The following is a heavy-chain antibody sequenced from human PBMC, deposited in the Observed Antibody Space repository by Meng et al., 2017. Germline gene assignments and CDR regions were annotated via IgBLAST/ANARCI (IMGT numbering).Heavy chain of an antibody. CDR1: GGSISSGGYD. V-gene: IGHV4-31*03. J-gene: IGHJ5*02. CDR3: ASKGGLSTYNWFDP. Sequence: VQLQESGPGLVKPSQTLSLTCTVSGGSISSGGYDWSWIRQHPGKGLEWIGYIYYSGSTYYNPSLKSRVTISVDTSKNQFSLKLSSVTAADTAVYYCASKGGLSTYNWFDPWGQGTLVTVSS. D-gene: IGHD5-12*01. CDR2: IYYSGST.